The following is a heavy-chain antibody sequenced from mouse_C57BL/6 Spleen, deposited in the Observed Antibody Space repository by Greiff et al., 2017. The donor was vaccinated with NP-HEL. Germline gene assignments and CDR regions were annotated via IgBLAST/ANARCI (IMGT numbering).Heavy chain of an antibody. V-gene: IGHV1-61*01. D-gene: IGHD1-1*01. CDR3: ARKAFYYGSSHWYFDV. J-gene: IGHJ1*03. CDR2: IYPSDSET. CDR1: GYTFTSYW. Sequence: VQLQQPGAELVRPGSSVKLSCKASGYTFTSYWMDWVKQRPGQGLEWIGNIYPSDSETHYNQKFKDKATLTVDKSSSTAYMQLSSLTSEDSAVYYCARKAFYYGSSHWYFDVWGTGTTVTVSS.